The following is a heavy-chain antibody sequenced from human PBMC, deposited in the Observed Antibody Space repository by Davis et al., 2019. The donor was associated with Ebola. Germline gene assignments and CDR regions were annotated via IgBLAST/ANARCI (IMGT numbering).Heavy chain of an antibody. CDR3: ARHDYDSISYYYYMDV. J-gene: IGHJ6*03. D-gene: IGHD3-16*01. Sequence: PSETLSLTCTVSGGSITSYYWSWIRQPPGKGLEWIGYIYYSGSTNYNPSLKSRVTISVDTSKNQFSLKLSSVTAADTAVYYCARHDYDSISYYYYMDVWGKGTTVTVSS. CDR2: IYYSGST. V-gene: IGHV4-59*08. CDR1: GGSITSYY.